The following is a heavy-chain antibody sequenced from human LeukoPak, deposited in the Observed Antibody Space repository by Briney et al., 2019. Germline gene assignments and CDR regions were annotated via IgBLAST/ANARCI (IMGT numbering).Heavy chain of an antibody. CDR3: ARQTNYDSLIGCFDH. Sequence: GESLMISCKGSGYSFSNNWIAWVRQMPGKGLEWMGIIYPGDSDTRYSPSFQGQVTISVDKSVSTAYLQWSSLKASDTAIYYCARQTNYDSLIGCFDHWGQGTLVTVSS. CDR1: GYSFSNNW. CDR2: IYPGDSDT. J-gene: IGHJ4*02. D-gene: IGHD3-9*01. V-gene: IGHV5-51*01.